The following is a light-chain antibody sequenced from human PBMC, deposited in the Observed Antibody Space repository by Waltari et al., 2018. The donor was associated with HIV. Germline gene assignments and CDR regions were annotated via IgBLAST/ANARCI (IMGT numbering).Light chain of an antibody. CDR3: AAWDDSLRGV. CDR1: SSNIESNY. J-gene: IGLJ2*01. V-gene: IGLV1-47*01. CDR2: RNN. Sequence: QSVLTQPPSASGTPGQRVTISCSGSSSNIESNYVYWYQQLPGTAPKLLIYRNNQRPSGVPDRCAVSKSGTSASLAISGLRSEDEAEYYCAAWDDSLRGVFGGGTKLTVL.